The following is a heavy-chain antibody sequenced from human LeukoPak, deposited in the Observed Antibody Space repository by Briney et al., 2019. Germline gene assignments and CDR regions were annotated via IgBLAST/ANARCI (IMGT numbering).Heavy chain of an antibody. CDR2: IYYSGST. Sequence: PSETLSLTCTVSGGSISSYYWSWIRQPPGKGLEWIGYIYYSGSTNYNPSLKSRVTISVDTSKNQFSLNLSPVTAADTAVYYCARHKPGPFDYWGQGTLVTVSS. V-gene: IGHV4-59*08. CDR1: GGSISSYY. J-gene: IGHJ4*02. CDR3: ARHKPGPFDY.